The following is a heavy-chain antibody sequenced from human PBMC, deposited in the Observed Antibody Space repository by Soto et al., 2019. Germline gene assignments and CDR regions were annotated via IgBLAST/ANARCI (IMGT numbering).Heavy chain of an antibody. V-gene: IGHV3-13*01. CDR1: GFTFSSYD. CDR3: ATGSSCYAFDI. D-gene: IGHD6-13*01. CDR2: IGTAGDT. Sequence: GGSLRLSCAASGFTFSSYDMHWVRQATGKGLEWVSAIGTAGDTYYPGSVKGRFTISRENAKNSLYLQMNSLRAGDTAVYYCATGSSCYAFDIWGQGTMGTVSS. J-gene: IGHJ3*02.